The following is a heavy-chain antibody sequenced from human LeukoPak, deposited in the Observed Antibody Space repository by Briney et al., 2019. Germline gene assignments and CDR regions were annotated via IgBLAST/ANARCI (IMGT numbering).Heavy chain of an antibody. CDR2: ISGSGGST. D-gene: IGHD5-12*01. Sequence: PGGSLRLSCTASGFTFSSYAMSWVRQAPGKGLEWVSAISGSGGSTYYADSVKGRFTISRDNSKNTLYLQMNSLRAEDTAVYYCAKHHGYSGYENYYYGMDVWGQGTTVTVSS. V-gene: IGHV3-23*01. CDR1: GFTFSSYA. CDR3: AKHHGYSGYENYYYGMDV. J-gene: IGHJ6*02.